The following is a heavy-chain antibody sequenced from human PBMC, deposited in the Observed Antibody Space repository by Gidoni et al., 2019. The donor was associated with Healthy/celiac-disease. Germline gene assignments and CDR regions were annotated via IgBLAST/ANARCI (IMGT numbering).Heavy chain of an antibody. D-gene: IGHD6-13*01. Sequence: EVQLVESGGGLVKPGGSLGSACAAVGLTLCMAGLCWACKSPWRGWVRQGQGKGMEWVGRIISKTDGRTTDYAEPVKGRFTISRDDSKNTLYLQMNSLKTEDTAVYYCTTRDAYSSSWYYFDYWGQGTLVTVSS. J-gene: IGHJ4*02. CDR3: TTRDAYSSSWYYFDY. CDR1: GLTLCMAGLCWACKSPW. V-gene: IGHV3-15*01. CDR2: IISKTDGRTT.